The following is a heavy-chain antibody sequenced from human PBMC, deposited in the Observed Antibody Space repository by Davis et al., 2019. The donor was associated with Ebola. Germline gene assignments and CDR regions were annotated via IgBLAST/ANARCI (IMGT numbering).Heavy chain of an antibody. CDR3: TNHGD. J-gene: IGHJ4*02. Sequence: LSLTCAVYGGSFSGYYWSWVRQAPGKGLEWVGFIRSKAYGGTTEYAASVKGRFTISRDDSKSIAYLQMNSLKTEDTAVYYCTNHGDWGQGTLVTVSS. D-gene: IGHD4-17*01. CDR2: IRSKAYGGTT. CDR1: GGSFSGYY. V-gene: IGHV3-49*04.